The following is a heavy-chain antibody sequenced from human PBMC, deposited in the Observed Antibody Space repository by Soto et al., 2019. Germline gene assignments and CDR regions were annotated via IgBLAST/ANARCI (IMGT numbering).Heavy chain of an antibody. V-gene: IGHV4-31*03. CDR2: IYDSERA. J-gene: IGHJ4*02. D-gene: IGHD6-6*01. Sequence: QVQLQESGPGLVKASQTLSLICSVSGESISSGGYYWSWLRHHPGKGLEWIGYIYDSERAYYNPARQSRVTISMDTSKNHFAMTLSSVTAADTGVYYCARASSSSSAADYWGQGTLITVSS. CDR1: GESISSGGYY. CDR3: ARASSSSSAADY.